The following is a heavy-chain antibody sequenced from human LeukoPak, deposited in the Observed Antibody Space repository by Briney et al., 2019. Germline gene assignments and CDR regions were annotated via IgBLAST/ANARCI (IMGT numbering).Heavy chain of an antibody. Sequence: SETLSLTCTVSGGSISSYYWSWIRQPPGKGLEWIGYIYYSGSTNYNLSLKSRVTISVDTSKNQFSLKLSSVTAADTAVYYCARAVSGVRSGCYFDYWGQGTLVTVSS. CDR2: IYYSGST. CDR1: GGSISSYY. CDR3: ARAVSGVRSGCYFDY. D-gene: IGHD6-19*01. J-gene: IGHJ4*02. V-gene: IGHV4-59*01.